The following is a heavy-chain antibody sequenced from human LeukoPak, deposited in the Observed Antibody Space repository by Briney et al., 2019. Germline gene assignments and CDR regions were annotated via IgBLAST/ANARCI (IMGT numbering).Heavy chain of an antibody. CDR1: GGSISSYY. J-gene: IGHJ4*02. CDR2: IYYSGST. V-gene: IGHV4-59*01. Sequence: SETLSLTCTVSGGSISSYYWSWIRQPPGKGLEWIGYIYYSGSTNYNPSLKSRVTTSVDTSKNQFSLKLSSVTAADTAVYYCARALDSSWYDYWGQGTLVTVSS. CDR3: ARALDSSWYDY. D-gene: IGHD6-13*01.